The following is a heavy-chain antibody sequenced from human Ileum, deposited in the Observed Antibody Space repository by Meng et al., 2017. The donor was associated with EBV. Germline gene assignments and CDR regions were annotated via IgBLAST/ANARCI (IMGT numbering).Heavy chain of an antibody. D-gene: IGHD5-18*01. CDR1: GGSVSISSSN. Sequence: QVRLQESGPGLVKPSDTLSLTCTVSGGSVSISSSNWSWIRQPPGKGLEWIGYIYYSGTTNYNPSLESRVTISVDTSKNQFSLKLRSVAASDTAVYYCARGWDTAMDSGWGQGTLVTVSS. CDR3: ARGWDTAMDSG. J-gene: IGHJ4*02. CDR2: IYYSGTT. V-gene: IGHV4-61*01.